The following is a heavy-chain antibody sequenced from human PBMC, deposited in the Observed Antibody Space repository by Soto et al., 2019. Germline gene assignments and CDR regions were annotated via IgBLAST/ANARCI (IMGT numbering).Heavy chain of an antibody. CDR1: GFTFSSYG. V-gene: IGHV3-33*01. CDR2: IWYDGSNK. D-gene: IGHD2-21*02. J-gene: IGHJ4*02. CDR3: ARGGLTDYFDY. Sequence: VQLVESGGGMVQPGRSLRLSCAASGFTFSSYGMHWVRQAPGKGLEWVAVIWYDGSNKYYADSVKGRFTISRDNSKNTLYLQMNSLRAEDTAVYYCARGGLTDYFDYWGQGTLVTVSS.